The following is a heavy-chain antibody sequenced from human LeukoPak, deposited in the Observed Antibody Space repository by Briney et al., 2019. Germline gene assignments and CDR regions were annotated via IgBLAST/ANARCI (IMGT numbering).Heavy chain of an antibody. CDR1: GVSICIYY. CDR2: IFYSGNT. Sequence: SETLSLTCTVSGVSICIYYWSWIRQPPGKGLEWIGYIFYSGNTIYNPSLKSRVTISVDTFKNHFSLRLRSVTAADTAVYYCARLAAISGSDYPDDWGQGTLVTVSS. CDR3: ARLAAISGSDYPDD. V-gene: IGHV4-59*08. J-gene: IGHJ4*02. D-gene: IGHD1-26*01.